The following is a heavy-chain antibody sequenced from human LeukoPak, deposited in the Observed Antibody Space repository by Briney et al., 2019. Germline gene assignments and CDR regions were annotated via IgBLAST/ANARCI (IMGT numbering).Heavy chain of an antibody. CDR3: ARDRVSSSGWPEYYFDY. V-gene: IGHV4-4*07. D-gene: IGHD6-19*01. CDR2: IYGSGST. Sequence: PSETLSLTCTVSGGSISSYWSWIRQPAGKGLEWIGRIYGSGSTNYNPSLKSRVTMSLDTSKNQFSLKLSSVTAADTAVYYCARDRVSSSGWPEYYFDYWGQGTLVTVSS. CDR1: GGSISSY. J-gene: IGHJ4*02.